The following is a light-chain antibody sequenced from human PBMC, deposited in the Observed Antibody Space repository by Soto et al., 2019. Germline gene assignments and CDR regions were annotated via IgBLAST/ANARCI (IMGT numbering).Light chain of an antibody. V-gene: IGLV4-69*01. CDR3: QTWGTGIQGV. J-gene: IGLJ2*01. CDR1: SGHSSYA. Sequence: QPVLTQSPSASASLGASVKLTCTLSSGHSSYAIAWHQQQPEKGPRYLMKLNSDGSHCKGDGIPDRFSGSSSGAERYLTISSLQSEDEADYYCQTWGTGIQGVFGGGTQLTVL. CDR2: LNSDGSH.